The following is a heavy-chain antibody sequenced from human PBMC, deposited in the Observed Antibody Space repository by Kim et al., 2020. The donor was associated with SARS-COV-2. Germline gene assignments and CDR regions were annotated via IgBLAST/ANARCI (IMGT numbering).Heavy chain of an antibody. V-gene: IGHV3-23*01. J-gene: IGHJ4*02. Sequence: ANSVKARVASSRDHAKNTMYLQTNSLRDEDTAVYYCAKAAYYDDRYYFDYWEQGTLVTVSS. D-gene: IGHD3-3*01. CDR3: AKAAYYDDRYYFDY.